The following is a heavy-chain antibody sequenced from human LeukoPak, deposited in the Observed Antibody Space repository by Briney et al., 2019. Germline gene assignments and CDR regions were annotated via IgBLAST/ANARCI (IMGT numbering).Heavy chain of an antibody. CDR1: GFTFSDYY. D-gene: IGHD4-17*01. J-gene: IGHJ4*02. CDR3: ARGAYGDYVPDY. CDR2: ISSSSSYI. V-gene: IGHV3-11*06. Sequence: GGSLRLSCAASGFTFSDYYMSWIRQAPGKGLEWVSSISSSSSYIYYADSVKGRFTISRDNAKNSLYLQINSLRAEDTAVYYCARGAYGDYVPDYWGQGTLVTVSS.